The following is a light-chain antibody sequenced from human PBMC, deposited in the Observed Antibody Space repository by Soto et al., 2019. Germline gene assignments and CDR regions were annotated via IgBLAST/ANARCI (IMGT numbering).Light chain of an antibody. Sequence: DVQMTQSPSTLSASVGDRVTITCRASQSIGSWLAWYQQKPGKAPKLLIYGASILENGVPSRFSGSGSGTEFALTISSLQADDFAIYYCQQYNSYPPNFGGGTTVEIK. J-gene: IGKJ4*01. V-gene: IGKV1-5*01. CDR3: QQYNSYPPN. CDR2: GAS. CDR1: QSIGSW.